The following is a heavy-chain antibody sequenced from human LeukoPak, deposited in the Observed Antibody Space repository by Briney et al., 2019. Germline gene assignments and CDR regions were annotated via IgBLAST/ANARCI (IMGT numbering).Heavy chain of an antibody. D-gene: IGHD2-2*02. Sequence: SETLSLTCTVSGGSISSYYWSWIRQPPGKGLEWIGYIYYSGSTNYNPSLKSRVTMSVDTSKNQFSLKLSSVTAADTAVYYCARGRDIVVVPAAIPPYYYMDVWGRGTTVTVSS. CDR1: GGSISSYY. J-gene: IGHJ6*03. V-gene: IGHV4-59*01. CDR3: ARGRDIVVVPAAIPPYYYMDV. CDR2: IYYSGST.